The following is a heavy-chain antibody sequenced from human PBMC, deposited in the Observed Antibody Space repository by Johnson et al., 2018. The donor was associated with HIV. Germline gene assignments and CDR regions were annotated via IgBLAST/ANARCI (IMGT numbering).Heavy chain of an antibody. Sequence: VQLVESGGGVVQPGRSLRLSCAASGFTFSSMHWDRQAPGKGLEWVAVIYSGGTTYHADSVKDRFTISRDNSKNTLYLQMNSLRAEDTAVYYCARDRHSGGGEADAFDIWGQGTLVSVSS. D-gene: IGHD3-16*01. J-gene: IGHJ3*02. V-gene: IGHV3-66*01. CDR3: ARDRHSGGGEADAFDI. CDR2: IYSGGTT. CDR1: GFTFSS.